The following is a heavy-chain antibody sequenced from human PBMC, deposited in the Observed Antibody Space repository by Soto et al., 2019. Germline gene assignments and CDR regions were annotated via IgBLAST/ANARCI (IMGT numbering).Heavy chain of an antibody. J-gene: IGHJ4*02. CDR1: GDSLSTYY. D-gene: IGHD3-16*02. CDR3: ARESVSGTYRFDS. Sequence: SETLSLTCTVSGDSLSTYYWSWIRQPAGERLEWIGRIHDTGRTNYNPSLKSRVTMSVDTSKNQFSLRVNSVAAADTAVYYCARESVSGTYRFDSWGQGTLVTVSS. V-gene: IGHV4-4*07. CDR2: IHDTGRT.